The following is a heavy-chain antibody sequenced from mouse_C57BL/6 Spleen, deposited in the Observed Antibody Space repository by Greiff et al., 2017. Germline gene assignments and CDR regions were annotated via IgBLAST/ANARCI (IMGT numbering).Heavy chain of an antibody. J-gene: IGHJ2*01. V-gene: IGHV1-4*01. D-gene: IGHD1-1*01. CDR2: INPSSGYT. CDR3: ARSGITTVDFDY. CDR1: GYTFTSYT. Sequence: QVQLQQSGAELARPGASVKMSCKASGYTFTSYTMHWVKQRPGQGLEWIGYINPSSGYTKYNQKFKDKATLTADKSSSTAYMQLSSLTSEDSAVYYCARSGITTVDFDYWGQGTTLTVSS.